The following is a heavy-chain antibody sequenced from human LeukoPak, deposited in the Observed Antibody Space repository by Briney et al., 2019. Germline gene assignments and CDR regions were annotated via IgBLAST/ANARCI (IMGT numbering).Heavy chain of an antibody. D-gene: IGHD1-26*01. CDR2: IYTSGNT. CDR1: GFTVSTNY. V-gene: IGHV3-66*01. CDR3: ARASAPTDMGFDP. J-gene: IGHJ5*02. Sequence: GGSLRLSCAASGFTVSTNYMTWVRQAPGKGLERVSIIYTSGNTYYADSVEGRFTISRDSSKDTVFLQMNSLRAEDTAVYYCARASAPTDMGFDPWGQGTLVTVSS.